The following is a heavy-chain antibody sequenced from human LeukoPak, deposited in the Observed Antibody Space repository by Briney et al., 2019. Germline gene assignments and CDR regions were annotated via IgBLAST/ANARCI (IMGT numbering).Heavy chain of an antibody. Sequence: SQTLSLTCTVSGGSISSGSYYWRWIRQPAGKGLEWIGRIYTSGSTNYNPSLKSRVTISVDTSKNQFSLKLSSVTAADTAVYYCARQRGYCTNGVCYTWYFDYWGQGTLVTVSS. CDR2: IYTSGST. CDR3: ARQRGYCTNGVCYTWYFDY. D-gene: IGHD2-8*01. CDR1: GGSISSGSYY. V-gene: IGHV4-61*02. J-gene: IGHJ4*02.